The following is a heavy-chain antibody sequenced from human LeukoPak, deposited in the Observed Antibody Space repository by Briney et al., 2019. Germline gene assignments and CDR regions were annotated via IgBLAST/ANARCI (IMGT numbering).Heavy chain of an antibody. Sequence: ASVKVSCKASGYTFTSYYMHWVRQAPGQGLEWMGIINPSGGSTSYAQKFQGRVTMTRDTSTSTVYMELSSLRSEDTAVYYCARDPRRTSCYYYYMDVWGKGTTVTVSS. V-gene: IGHV1-46*01. J-gene: IGHJ6*03. CDR1: GYTFTSYY. D-gene: IGHD2-2*01. CDR3: ARDPRRTSCYYYYMDV. CDR2: INPSGGST.